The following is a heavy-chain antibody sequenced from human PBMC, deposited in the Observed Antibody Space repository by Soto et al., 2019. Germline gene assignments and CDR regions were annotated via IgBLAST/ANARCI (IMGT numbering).Heavy chain of an antibody. V-gene: IGHV4-4*02. CDR1: GGSISSSNW. J-gene: IGHJ5*02. D-gene: IGHD2-2*01. CDR2: IYHSGST. CDR3: ARLTELGYCSSTSCSNWFDP. Sequence: SATLSLTCAFSGGSISSSNWWSCVRQPPGKGLEWIGEIYHSGSTNYNPSLKSRVTISVDKSKNQFSLKLSSVTAADTAVYYCARLTELGYCSSTSCSNWFDPWGQGTLVTVSS.